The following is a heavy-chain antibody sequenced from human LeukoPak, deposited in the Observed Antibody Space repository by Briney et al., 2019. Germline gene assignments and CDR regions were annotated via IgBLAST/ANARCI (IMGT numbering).Heavy chain of an antibody. Sequence: PSETLSLTCAVYGGSFSGYYWSWIRQPAGKGLEWIGRIYTSGSTNYNPSLKSRVTMSVDTSKNQFSLKLSSVTAADTAVYYCARDDSDDAFDIWGQGTMVTVSS. D-gene: IGHD1-26*01. CDR1: GGSFSGYY. J-gene: IGHJ3*02. V-gene: IGHV4-59*10. CDR2: IYTSGST. CDR3: ARDDSDDAFDI.